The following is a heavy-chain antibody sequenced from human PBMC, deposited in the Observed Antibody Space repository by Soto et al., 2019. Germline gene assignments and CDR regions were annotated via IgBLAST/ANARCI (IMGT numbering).Heavy chain of an antibody. CDR3: ARQREGDFDI. V-gene: IGHV5-51*01. CDR2: IYPGDSDT. CDR1: GYSFTTYW. J-gene: IGHJ3*02. Sequence: GESLKISCKGSGYSFTTYWTGWVRQMPGKGLEWMGLIYPGDSDTRYSPSFQGQVTFSADKSISTAYLQWSSLKASDTAMYYCARQREGDFDIWGQGTMVTVSS.